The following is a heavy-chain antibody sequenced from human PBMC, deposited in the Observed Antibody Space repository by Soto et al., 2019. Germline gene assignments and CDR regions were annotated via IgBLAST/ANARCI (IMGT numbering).Heavy chain of an antibody. V-gene: IGHV3-23*01. J-gene: IGHJ4*02. Sequence: GSLRLSCAASGFTFSSYAMSWVRQAPGKGLEWVSAISGSGGSTYYADSVKGRFTISRDNSKNTLYLQMNSLGAEDTAVYYCAKEEPYYDFWSGPGQYFDYWGQGTLVTVSS. CDR3: AKEEPYYDFWSGPGQYFDY. D-gene: IGHD3-3*01. CDR1: GFTFSSYA. CDR2: ISGSGGST.